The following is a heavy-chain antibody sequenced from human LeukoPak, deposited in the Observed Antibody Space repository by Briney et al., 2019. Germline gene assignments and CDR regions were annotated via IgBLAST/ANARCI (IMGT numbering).Heavy chain of an antibody. D-gene: IGHD1-14*01. V-gene: IGHV3-23*01. CDR3: AKVSGGGLYYDGMDV. J-gene: IGHJ6*02. Sequence: GGSLRLSCAASGFTVSSNYMGWVRQAPGKGLEWVSVISGSGGTTYYADSVKGRFTISRDSSKNTLYLQMNSLRAEDTAVYYCAKVSGGGLYYDGMDVWGQGTTVTVSS. CDR2: ISGSGGTT. CDR1: GFTVSSNY.